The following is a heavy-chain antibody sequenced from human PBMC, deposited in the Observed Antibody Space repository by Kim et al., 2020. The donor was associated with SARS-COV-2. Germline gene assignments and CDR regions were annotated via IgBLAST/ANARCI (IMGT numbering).Heavy chain of an antibody. J-gene: IGHJ4*02. V-gene: IGHV4-59*13. CDR1: GGSISSYY. CDR2: IYYSGST. CDR3: ASGTIFGVVTPYY. Sequence: SETLSLTCTVSGGSISSYYWSWIRQPPGKGLEWIGYIYYSGSTNYNPSLKSRVTISVDTSKNQFSLKLSSVTAADTAVYYCASGTIFGVVTPYYWGQGTLVTVSS. D-gene: IGHD3-3*01.